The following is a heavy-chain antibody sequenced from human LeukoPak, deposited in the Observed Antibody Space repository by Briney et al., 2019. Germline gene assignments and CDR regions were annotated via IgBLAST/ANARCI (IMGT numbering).Heavy chain of an antibody. CDR3: ARDRGDYGSGSSGYYYMDV. CDR2: IYYSGST. Sequence: PSETLSLTCTVSGGSISSGGYYWSWIRQHPGKGLEWIGYIYYSGSTNYNPSLKSRVTISVDTSKNQFSLKLSSVTAADTAVYYCARDRGDYGSGSSGYYYMDVWGKGTTVTVSS. CDR1: GGSISSGGYY. J-gene: IGHJ6*03. D-gene: IGHD3-10*01. V-gene: IGHV4-61*08.